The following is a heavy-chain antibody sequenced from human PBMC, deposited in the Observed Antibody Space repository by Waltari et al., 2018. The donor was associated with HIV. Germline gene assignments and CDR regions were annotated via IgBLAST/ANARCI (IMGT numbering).Heavy chain of an antibody. V-gene: IGHV3-9*01. J-gene: IGHJ4*02. CDR2: ISWNGGTI. D-gene: IGHD3-3*01. CDR1: GFTFDDYA. CDR3: AKDGRFWSTYFYYFDS. Sequence: EVHLVASGGGLVKPGRSLRLSCAASGFTFDDYALHWVRQAPGKGLEWVSGISWNGGTIAYADSVRGRFTISRDNAKNSLYLQMNSLRPEDTALYYCAKDGRFWSTYFYYFDSWGQGTRVTVSS.